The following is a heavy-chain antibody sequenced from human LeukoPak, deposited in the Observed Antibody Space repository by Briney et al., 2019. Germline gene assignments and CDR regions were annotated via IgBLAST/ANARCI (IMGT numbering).Heavy chain of an antibody. CDR2: IKPNSGGT. J-gene: IGHJ6*02. CDR3: ARDVDGMDV. V-gene: IGHV1-2*02. CDR1: GYTFTGYY. Sequence: GASVKVSCKASGYTFTGYYMHWVRQAPGQGLEWMGWIKPNSGGTNYAQKFQGRVPMTRDTSISTAYMELNRLRSDDTAVYSCARDVDGMDVSGQGTTVTVSS.